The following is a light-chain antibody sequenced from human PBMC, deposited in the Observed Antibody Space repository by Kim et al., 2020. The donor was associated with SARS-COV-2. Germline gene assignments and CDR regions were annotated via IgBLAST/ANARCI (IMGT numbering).Light chain of an antibody. Sequence: SPVERATLSCRASQSVSSTYLAWYQQRPGQVPRLLIYSATIRATGIPDRFSGSGSGTDFTLTISRLEPEDFAVYYCQQCATSPFAFGPGTKVDIK. J-gene: IGKJ3*01. V-gene: IGKV3-20*01. CDR3: QQCATSPFA. CDR2: SAT. CDR1: QSVSSTY.